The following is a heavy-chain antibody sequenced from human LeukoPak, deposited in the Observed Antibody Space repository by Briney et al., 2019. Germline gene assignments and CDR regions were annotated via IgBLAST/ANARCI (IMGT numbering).Heavy chain of an antibody. J-gene: IGHJ4*02. CDR1: GFTFSSCA. V-gene: IGHV3-30-3*01. CDR2: ISYDGSNK. Sequence: GRSLRLSCAASGFTFSSCAMHWVRQAPGKGLEWVAVISYDGSNKYYADSVKGRFTISRDNSKNTLYLQMNSLRAEDTAVYYCARARQGNDYWGQGTLVTVSS. CDR3: ARARQGNDY. D-gene: IGHD3-10*01.